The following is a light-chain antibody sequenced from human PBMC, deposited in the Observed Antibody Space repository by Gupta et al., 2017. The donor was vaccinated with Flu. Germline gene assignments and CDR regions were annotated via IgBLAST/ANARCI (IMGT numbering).Light chain of an antibody. CDR3: QHYGSSPYI. CDR1: QSVSSSS. V-gene: IGKV3-20*01. J-gene: IGKJ2*01. Sequence: EIVLIQSPGSLSLSPGERATLSCRASQSVSSSSLAWYQQKPGQAPRLVIYGGSTRATGIPDRFSGSGSGTDFALTISSLEPEDFAVYYCQHYGSSPYIFGQGTKVEIK. CDR2: GGS.